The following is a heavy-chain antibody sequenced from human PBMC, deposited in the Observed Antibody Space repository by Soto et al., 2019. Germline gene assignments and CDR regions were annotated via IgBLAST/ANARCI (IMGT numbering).Heavy chain of an antibody. J-gene: IGHJ4*02. Sequence: SETLSLTCTVSGGSISSGGYYWSWIRQHPGKGLEWIGYIYYSGSTYYNPSLKSRVTISVDTSKNQFSLKLSFVTADDTVVYYWARNPGALYSSATGFDYWGQGTLVTGSS. CDR3: ARNPGALYSSATGFDY. CDR2: IYYSGST. V-gene: IGHV4-31*03. D-gene: IGHD6-25*01. CDR1: GGSISSGGYY.